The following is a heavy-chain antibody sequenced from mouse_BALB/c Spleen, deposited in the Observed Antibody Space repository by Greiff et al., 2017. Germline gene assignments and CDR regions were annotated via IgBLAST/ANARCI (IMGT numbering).Heavy chain of an antibody. CDR2: IRNKANGYTT. V-gene: IGHV7-3*02. CDR3: ARAPYYGYGYAMDY. D-gene: IGHD2-14*01. J-gene: IGHJ4*01. Sequence: EVKLVESGGGLVQPGGSLRLSCATSGFTFTDYYMSWVRQPPGKALEWLGVIRNKANGYTTEYSASVKGRFTISRDNSQSILYLQMNTLRAEDSATYYCARAPYYGYGYAMDYWGQGTSVTVSS. CDR1: GFTFTDYY.